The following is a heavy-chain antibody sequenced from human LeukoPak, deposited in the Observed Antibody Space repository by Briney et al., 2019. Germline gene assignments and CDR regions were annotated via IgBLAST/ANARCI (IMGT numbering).Heavy chain of an antibody. J-gene: IGHJ4*02. CDR3: ATAGGLRFLEWLLPDY. V-gene: IGHV3-23*01. Sequence: PGGSLRLSCAASGFTFSSYSMNWVRQAPGKGLEWVSHITASGTAMFYADSVKGRFTISRDNSKNTLYLQMNSLRAEDTAVYYCATAGGLRFLEWLLPDYWGQGTLVTVSS. CDR2: ITASGTAM. CDR1: GFTFSSYS. D-gene: IGHD3-3*01.